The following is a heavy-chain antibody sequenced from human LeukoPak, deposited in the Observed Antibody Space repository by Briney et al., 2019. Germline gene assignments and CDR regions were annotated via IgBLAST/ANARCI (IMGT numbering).Heavy chain of an antibody. CDR1: GGTFSSYA. CDR2: IIPIFGTA. Sequence: SVKVSCKASGGTFSSYAISWVRQAPGQGLEWMGGIIPIFGTANYAQKFQGRVTITADKSTSTAYMELSSLRSEDTAVYYCARGREGIAAAGTSFDYWGQGTLVTVSS. CDR3: ARGREGIAAAGTSFDY. D-gene: IGHD6-13*01. J-gene: IGHJ4*02. V-gene: IGHV1-69*06.